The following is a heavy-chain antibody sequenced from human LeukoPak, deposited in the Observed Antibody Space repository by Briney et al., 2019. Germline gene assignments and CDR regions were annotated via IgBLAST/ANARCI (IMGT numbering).Heavy chain of an antibody. CDR2: IYYSGST. V-gene: IGHV4-59*01. CDR3: ARIYSGYSYGYSYFYFDY. Sequence: PSETLSLTCTVSGGSISSYYWSWIRQPPGKGLERIGYIYYSGSTNYNPSLKSRVTISVDTSKNQFSLKLSSVTAADTAVYYCARIYSGYSYGYSYFYFDYWGQGTLVTVSS. D-gene: IGHD5-18*01. CDR1: GGSISSYY. J-gene: IGHJ4*02.